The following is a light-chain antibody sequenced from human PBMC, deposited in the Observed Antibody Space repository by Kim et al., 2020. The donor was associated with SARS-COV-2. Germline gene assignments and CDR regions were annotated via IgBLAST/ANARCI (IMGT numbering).Light chain of an antibody. CDR1: SGSIASHY. CDR2: EDN. CDR3: QSYDSTIRV. J-gene: IGLJ3*02. Sequence: GKTVTISCTRSSGSIASHYVQWYQQRPGSSPTTVIYEDNQRPSGVPDRFSGSIDSSSNSASLTISGLKTEDEADYYCQSYDSTIRVFGGGTQLTVL. V-gene: IGLV6-57*01.